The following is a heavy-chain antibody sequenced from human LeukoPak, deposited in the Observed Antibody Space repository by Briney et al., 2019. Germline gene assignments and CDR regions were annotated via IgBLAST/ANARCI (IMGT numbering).Heavy chain of an antibody. Sequence: GASVKVSCKASGYTFTGYYMHWVRQAPGQGLEWMGWINPNSGGTNYAQKFQGRVTMTRDTSVSTAYTELSRLRSDDTAVYYCARVWRFYYGSGSYYAFDYWGQGTLVTVSS. CDR1: GYTFTGYY. J-gene: IGHJ4*02. V-gene: IGHV1-2*02. CDR3: ARVWRFYYGSGSYYAFDY. CDR2: INPNSGGT. D-gene: IGHD3-10*01.